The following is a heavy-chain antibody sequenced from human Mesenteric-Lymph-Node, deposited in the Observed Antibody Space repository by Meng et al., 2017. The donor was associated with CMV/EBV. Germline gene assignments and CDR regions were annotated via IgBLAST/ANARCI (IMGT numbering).Heavy chain of an antibody. CDR1: GFTFSSYA. V-gene: IGHV3-23*01. D-gene: IGHD2-2*01. Sequence: GESLKISCAASGFTFSSYAMSWVRQAPGKGLEWASAISGSGGSTYYADSVKGRFTISRDNSKNTLYLQMNSLRAEDTAVYYCARDGQVEPAATYFDYWGQGTLVTVSS. CDR3: ARDGQVEPAATYFDY. CDR2: ISGSGGST. J-gene: IGHJ4*02.